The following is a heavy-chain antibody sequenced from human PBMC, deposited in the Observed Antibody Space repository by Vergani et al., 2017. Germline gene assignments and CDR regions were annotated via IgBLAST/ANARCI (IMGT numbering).Heavy chain of an antibody. V-gene: IGHV3-9*01. Sequence: EVQLVESGGGLVQPGRSLRLSCAASGFTFDDYAMHWVRQAPGKGLEWVSGISWNSGSIGYADSVKGRFTISRDTAKNSLYLQMNSLRAEDTALYYCARAIGSGWYRVDAFDIWGQGTMVTVSS. J-gene: IGHJ3*02. CDR3: ARAIGSGWYRVDAFDI. D-gene: IGHD6-19*01. CDR1: GFTFDDYA. CDR2: ISWNSGSI.